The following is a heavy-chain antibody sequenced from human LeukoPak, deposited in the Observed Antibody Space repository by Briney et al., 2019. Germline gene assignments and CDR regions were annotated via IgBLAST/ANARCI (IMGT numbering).Heavy chain of an antibody. D-gene: IGHD6-13*01. CDR2: ISGSGGST. CDR1: GFTFSSYA. J-gene: IGHJ3*02. Sequence: PGGSLRLSCAASGFTFSSYAMSWVRQAPGKGLEWVSAISGSGGSTYYADSVKGRFTISRDNSKNTLYLQMNSLRAEDTAVYYCATSSSWLGAFDIWGQGTMVTVSS. V-gene: IGHV3-23*01. CDR3: ATSSSWLGAFDI.